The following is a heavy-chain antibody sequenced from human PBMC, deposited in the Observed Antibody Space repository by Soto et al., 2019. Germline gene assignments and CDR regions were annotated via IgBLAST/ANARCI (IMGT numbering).Heavy chain of an antibody. J-gene: IGHJ2*01. CDR3: ASIVEVATIAWYFDL. CDR2: ISYSGST. D-gene: IGHD5-12*01. Sequence: QVQLQESGPGLVKPSQTLSLTCTVSGGSISSGGHYWSWIRQHPGKDLEWIGFISYSGSTFYNPSLQSRVTISLDSSKNQFSLWLSSVTAADTAVYYCASIVEVATIAWYFDLWGRGTLVTVSS. CDR1: GGSISSGGHY. V-gene: IGHV4-31*03.